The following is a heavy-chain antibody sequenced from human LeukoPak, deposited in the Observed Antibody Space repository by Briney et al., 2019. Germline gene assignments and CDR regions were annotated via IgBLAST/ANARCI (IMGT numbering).Heavy chain of an antibody. J-gene: IGHJ6*03. Sequence: GASVKVSCKASGYTFTSSGISWVRQVPGQGLEWMGWISGYNGETNYVQKFLGRVTMTIDSSTSTAYMELRSLGSDDTAVYYCAREEGGNYYYMDVWGKGTTVTVSS. V-gene: IGHV1-18*01. CDR1: GYTFTSSG. CDR3: AREEGGNYYYMDV. D-gene: IGHD3-16*01. CDR2: ISGYNGET.